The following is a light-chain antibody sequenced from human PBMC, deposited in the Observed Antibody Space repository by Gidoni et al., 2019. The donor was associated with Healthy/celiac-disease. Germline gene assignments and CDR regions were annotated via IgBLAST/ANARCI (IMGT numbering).Light chain of an antibody. CDR1: SSDVGGCYY. CDR3: SSYTSSSSVV. V-gene: IGLV2-14*01. Sequence: QSALPQPPSVSASPRRSITISCTGTSSDVGGCYYVSWYQQHPGKAPKLMIYDVSNRPAGVSNRFSGSKSGNTAALTISVLQAEDEADYYCSSYTSSSSVVFGGGTKLTVL. CDR2: DVS. J-gene: IGLJ2*01.